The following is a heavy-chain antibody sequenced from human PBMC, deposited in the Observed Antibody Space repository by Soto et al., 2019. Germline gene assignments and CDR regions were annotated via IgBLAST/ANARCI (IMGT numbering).Heavy chain of an antibody. V-gene: IGHV3-11*06. D-gene: IGHD2-15*01. CDR3: ARGAYCSGGSCYSSWFDP. Sequence: GGSLRLSCAASGFTFSDYYMSWIRQAPGKGLEWVSYISSSSSYTNYADSVKGRFTISRDNAKNSLYLQMNSLRAEDTAVYYCARGAYCSGGSCYSSWFDPWGQGTLVTVSS. CDR1: GFTFSDYY. CDR2: ISSSSSYT. J-gene: IGHJ5*02.